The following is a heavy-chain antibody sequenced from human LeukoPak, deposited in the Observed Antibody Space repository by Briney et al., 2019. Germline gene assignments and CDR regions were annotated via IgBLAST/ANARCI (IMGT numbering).Heavy chain of an antibody. V-gene: IGHV4-34*01. CDR1: GGSFSGYY. CDR3: ARGLEGLWFGELLDHAFDI. J-gene: IGHJ3*02. CDR2: INHSGST. D-gene: IGHD3-10*01. Sequence: PSETLSLTCAVCGGSFSGYYWSWIRQPPGRGLEWIGEINHSGSTNYNPSLKSRVTISVDTSKNQFSLKLSSVTAADTAVYYCARGLEGLWFGELLDHAFDIWGQGTMVTVSS.